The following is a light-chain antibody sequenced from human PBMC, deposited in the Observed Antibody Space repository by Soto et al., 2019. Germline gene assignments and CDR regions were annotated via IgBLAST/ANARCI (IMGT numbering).Light chain of an antibody. CDR2: RAA. V-gene: IGKV3-15*01. CDR3: QQYGNWPPWT. CDR1: QSLSDN. J-gene: IGKJ1*01. Sequence: IVMTQSPDILAVSPGETVTLSCRASQSLSDNLALYQQQPPQPPRLLLFRAASRASGGPARFSGGGSGTEFTLTISTLQSEDFAVYYCQQYGNWPPWTFGPGTKVDIK.